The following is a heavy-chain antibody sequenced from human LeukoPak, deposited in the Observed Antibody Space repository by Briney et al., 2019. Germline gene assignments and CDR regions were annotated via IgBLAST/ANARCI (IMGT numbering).Heavy chain of an antibody. CDR3: AELGITMIGGV. D-gene: IGHD3-10*02. CDR2: ISSSGSTI. J-gene: IGHJ6*04. CDR1: GFTFISYE. V-gene: IGHV3-48*03. Sequence: PGGSLRLSCAASGFTFISYEMNWVRQAPGKGLEWVSYISSSGSTIYCADSVKGRFTISRDNAKNSLYLQMNSLRAEDTAVYYCAELGITMIGGVWGKGTTVTISS.